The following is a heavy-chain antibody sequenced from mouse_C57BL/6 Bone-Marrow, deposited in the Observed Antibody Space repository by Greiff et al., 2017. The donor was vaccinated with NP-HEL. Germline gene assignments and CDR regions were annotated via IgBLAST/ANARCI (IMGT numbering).Heavy chain of an antibody. CDR1: GFTFSSYA. D-gene: IGHD1-1*01. CDR3: ARVGGGDYYGSRGFAY. CDR2: ISDGGSYT. Sequence: EVKVVESGGGLVKPGGSLKLSCAASGFTFSSYAMSWVRQTPEKRLEWVATISDGGSYTYYPDNVKGRFTISRDNAKNNLYQQMIHLKSEDTAMYYCARVGGGDYYGSRGFAYWGQGTLVTVSA. V-gene: IGHV5-4*03. J-gene: IGHJ3*01.